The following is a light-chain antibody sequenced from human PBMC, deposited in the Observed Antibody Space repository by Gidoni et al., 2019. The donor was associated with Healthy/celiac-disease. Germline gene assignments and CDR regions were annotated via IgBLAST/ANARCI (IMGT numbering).Light chain of an antibody. CDR1: QSVSSSY. Sequence: IVLTPYPGTLSWSPGERANLSCRASQSVSSSYLAWYQQQPCQAPRLLIYGASSRVTGIPDRCSGSGSGTDFTLTISRLEPEDCAVYYCQQYGSSPITFGQGTRLEIK. CDR2: GAS. V-gene: IGKV3-20*01. CDR3: QQYGSSPIT. J-gene: IGKJ5*01.